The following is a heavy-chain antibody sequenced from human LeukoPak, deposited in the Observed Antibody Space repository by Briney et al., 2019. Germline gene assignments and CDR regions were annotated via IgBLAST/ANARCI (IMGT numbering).Heavy chain of an antibody. D-gene: IGHD6-13*01. V-gene: IGHV1-2*02. J-gene: IGHJ4*02. Sequence: ASVKVSCKASGYTFTSYGISWVRQAPGQGLEWMGWINPNSGGTNYAQKFQGRVTMTRDTSISTAYMELSRLRSDDTAVYYCARDDSSSPQDYWGQGTLVTVSS. CDR2: INPNSGGT. CDR1: GYTFTSYG. CDR3: ARDDSSSPQDY.